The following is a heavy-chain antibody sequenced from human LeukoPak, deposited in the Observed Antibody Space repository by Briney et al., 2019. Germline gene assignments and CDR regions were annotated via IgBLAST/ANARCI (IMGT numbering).Heavy chain of an antibody. CDR1: GFTVSSNY. CDR3: ARDLPRGEGATNYFDY. J-gene: IGHJ4*02. CDR2: IYSGGST. Sequence: PGGSLRLSCAASGFTVSSNYMSWVRQAPGKGLEWVSVIYSGGSTYYADSVKGRFTISRDNSKNTLYLQMNSLRAEDTAVYYCARDLPRGEGATNYFDYWGQGTLVTVSS. V-gene: IGHV3-53*01. D-gene: IGHD1-26*01.